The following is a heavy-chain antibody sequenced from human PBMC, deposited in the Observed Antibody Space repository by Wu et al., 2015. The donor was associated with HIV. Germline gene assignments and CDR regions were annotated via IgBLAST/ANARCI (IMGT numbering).Heavy chain of an antibody. V-gene: IGHV1-8*01. CDR1: GYTFPSYD. D-gene: IGHD2-2*01. Sequence: QVQLVQSGAEVKKPGASVKVSCKASGYTFPSYDINWVRQATGQGLEWMGWMNPNSGNTGYTQKFQGRITMTRNTSISTAYMELSSLKSEDTAVYYCARDLLPTTSWTDSYYYGMDVWGPGTTVTVAS. J-gene: IGHJ6*02. CDR2: MNPNSGNT. CDR3: ARDLLPTTSWTDSYYYGMDV.